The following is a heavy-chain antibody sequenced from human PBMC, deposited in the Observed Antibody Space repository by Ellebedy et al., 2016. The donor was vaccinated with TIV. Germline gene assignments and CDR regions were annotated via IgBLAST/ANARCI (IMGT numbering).Heavy chain of an antibody. D-gene: IGHD1-26*01. V-gene: IGHV3-23*01. CDR2: INNGGRTT. CDR1: GITFSGYA. Sequence: GESLKISCVASGITFSGYAMSWVRQAPGKGLEWVSGINNGGRTTSYADSVKGRFTISRDNSRSTLYLQMNSLRAEDSAVYYCAKDMVFGDGKWEIDVWGQGTTVTVSS. CDR3: AKDMVFGDGKWEIDV. J-gene: IGHJ6*02.